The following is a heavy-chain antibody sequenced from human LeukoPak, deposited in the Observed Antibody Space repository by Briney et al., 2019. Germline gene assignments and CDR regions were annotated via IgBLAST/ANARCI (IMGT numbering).Heavy chain of an antibody. J-gene: IGHJ6*03. D-gene: IGHD4-11*01. Sequence: PSQTLSLTCTVSGGSISSGSYYWSWIRQPAGKGLEWIGRIYTSGSTNYNPSLKSRVTISVDTSKNQFSLKLSSVTAADRAVYYCARVGSLVTVTTGLFYYYYYMDVWGKGTTVTVSS. V-gene: IGHV4-61*02. CDR2: IYTSGST. CDR1: GGSISSGSYY. CDR3: ARVGSLVTVTTGLFYYYYYMDV.